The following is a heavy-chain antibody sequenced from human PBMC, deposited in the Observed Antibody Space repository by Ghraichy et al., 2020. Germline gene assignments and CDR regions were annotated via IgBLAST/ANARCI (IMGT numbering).Heavy chain of an antibody. CDR2: LNPDDGGT. J-gene: IGHJ3*02. V-gene: IGHV1-46*01. CDR3: ARGRAFLGFDI. D-gene: IGHD2/OR15-2a*01. CDR1: GYTFTNYY. Sequence: ASVKVSCKASGYTFTNYYLHWVRQAPGQGLEWMGILNPDDGGTTYTDAQKFQGRITMTGDTSTSTIYMELTSLRSEDTAVYYCARGRAFLGFDIWGQGTMVTVSS.